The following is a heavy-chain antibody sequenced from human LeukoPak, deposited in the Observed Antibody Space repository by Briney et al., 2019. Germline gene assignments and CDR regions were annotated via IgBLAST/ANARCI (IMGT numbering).Heavy chain of an antibody. CDR2: ISSSSSYI. V-gene: IGHV3-21*01. Sequence: PGGSLRLSCAASGFTFSSYSMDWVRQAPGKGLEWVSSISSSSSYIYYADSVKGRFTISRDNAKNSLYLQMNSLRAEDTAVYYCFLSSGWYSDYWGQGTLVTVSS. CDR1: GFTFSSYS. J-gene: IGHJ4*02. D-gene: IGHD6-19*01. CDR3: FLSSGWYSDY.